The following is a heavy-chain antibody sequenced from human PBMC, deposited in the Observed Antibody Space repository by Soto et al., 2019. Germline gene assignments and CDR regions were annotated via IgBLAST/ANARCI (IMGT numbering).Heavy chain of an antibody. CDR1: GFTFNSFD. V-gene: IGHV3-23*01. Sequence: EVPLLESGGGLVQPGGSLRLSCAASGFTFNSFDLGWVRQAPGKGLEGVSAISNNGVRAYYAYSVGGRFTIAGDNSKNTRSLQMNSLRAEDTAVYYCAKDSRRSSGWYYFDHWGQGTLITVSS. CDR3: AKDSRRSSGWYYFDH. CDR2: ISNNGVRA. D-gene: IGHD6-19*01. J-gene: IGHJ4*02.